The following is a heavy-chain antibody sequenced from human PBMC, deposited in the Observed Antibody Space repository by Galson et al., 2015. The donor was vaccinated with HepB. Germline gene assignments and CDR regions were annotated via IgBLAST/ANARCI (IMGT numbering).Heavy chain of an antibody. V-gene: IGHV3-23*01. CDR3: VKGTTNIEN. Sequence: ALRLACAASGVTFSSLGMTWVREAPGKGLECVSAISVRGDSTDYADSVKGRFTISRDNSKNMLYLQMNNLRAEDTAVYYCVKGTTNIENWGQGTLVTVSS. CDR2: ISVRGDST. CDR1: GVTFSSLG. J-gene: IGHJ4*02. D-gene: IGHD2/OR15-2a*01.